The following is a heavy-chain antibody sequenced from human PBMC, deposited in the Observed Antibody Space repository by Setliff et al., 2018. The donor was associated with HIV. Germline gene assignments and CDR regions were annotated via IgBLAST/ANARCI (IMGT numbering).Heavy chain of an antibody. CDR1: GGSLGGYY. V-gene: IGHV4-4*07. CDR2: IFASGTT. CDR3: ARDRSNYGSGSSAYNWFDP. D-gene: IGHD3-10*01. Sequence: SETLSLTCIVSGGSLGGYYWSWIRQPAGKRLEWIGRIFASGTTNYNPSLKSRVSMSIDTSKDQFSLNLNSVTAADTAVYFCARDRSNYGSGSSAYNWFDPWGLGTLVTVSS. J-gene: IGHJ5*02.